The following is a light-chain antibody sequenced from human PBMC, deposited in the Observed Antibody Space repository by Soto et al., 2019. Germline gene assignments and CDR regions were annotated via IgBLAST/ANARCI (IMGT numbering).Light chain of an antibody. CDR3: QQFQSSLRT. V-gene: IGKV3-20*01. CDR1: ESLSPHS. Sequence: IGLSQSPGTLSLPPGETATLSCRASESLSPHSIAWYQQKPGQAPRLLIYGPSGRATGIPDRISGSGSGTDFTLTISGLEPEDFAMYYCQQFQSSLRTFGQGTKVDI. J-gene: IGKJ1*01. CDR2: GPS.